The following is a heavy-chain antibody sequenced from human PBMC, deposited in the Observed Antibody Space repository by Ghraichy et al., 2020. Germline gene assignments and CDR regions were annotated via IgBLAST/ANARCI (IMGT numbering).Heavy chain of an antibody. CDR1: EFTFSSYA. Sequence: GGSLRLSCAASEFTFSSYAMHWVRQAPGKGLEWVAVISYDGSNKYYADSVKGRFTISRDNSKNTLYLQMNSLRAEDTAVYYCARDPYYYDSSGYYVFDYWGQGTLVTVSS. J-gene: IGHJ4*02. V-gene: IGHV3-30-3*01. CDR2: ISYDGSNK. D-gene: IGHD3-22*01. CDR3: ARDPYYYDSSGYYVFDY.